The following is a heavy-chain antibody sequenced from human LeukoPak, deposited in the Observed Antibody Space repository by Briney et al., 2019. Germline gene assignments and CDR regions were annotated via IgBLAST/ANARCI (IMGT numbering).Heavy chain of an antibody. CDR2: ISAYNGNT. CDR3: ARDYYDSSGYPPAVDY. D-gene: IGHD3-22*01. CDR1: GYTFTGYY. V-gene: IGHV1-18*04. Sequence: GASVKVSCKASGYTFTGYYMHWVRQAPGQGLEWMGWISAYNGNTNYAQKLQGRVTMTTDTSTSTGYMELRSLRSDDTAVYYCARDYYDSSGYPPAVDYWGQGTLVTVSS. J-gene: IGHJ4*02.